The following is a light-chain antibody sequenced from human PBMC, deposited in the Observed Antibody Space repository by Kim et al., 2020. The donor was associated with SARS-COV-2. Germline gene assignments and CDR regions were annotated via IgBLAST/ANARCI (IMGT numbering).Light chain of an antibody. CDR2: GAS. CDR3: QQYGSSPRYT. V-gene: IGKV3-20*01. J-gene: IGKJ2*01. CDR1: QSVSSSY. Sequence: SPGERATLSCRVSQSVSSSYLAWYQQKPGQAPRLLIYGASSSATGIPDRFSGSGSGTDFTLTISRLEPEDFAVYYCQQYGSSPRYTFGQGTKLEIK.